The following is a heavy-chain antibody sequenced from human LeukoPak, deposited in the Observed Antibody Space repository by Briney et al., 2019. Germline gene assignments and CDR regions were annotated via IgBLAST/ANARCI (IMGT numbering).Heavy chain of an antibody. CDR2: IKQDGSET. D-gene: IGHD2-21*02. J-gene: IGHJ4*02. V-gene: IGHV3-7*02. Sequence: GGSLRLSCAASGFTLSSYWMTWVRQAPGKGLEWVANIKQDGSETYYVDSVKGRFTISRDNAKNSLYLQMNSLRAEDTAVYYCARGDHVGYYLDYWGQGSLVTVSS. CDR3: ARGDHVGYYLDY. CDR1: GFTLSSYW.